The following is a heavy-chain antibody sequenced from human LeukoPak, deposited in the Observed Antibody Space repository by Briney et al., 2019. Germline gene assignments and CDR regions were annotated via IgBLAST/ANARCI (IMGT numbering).Heavy chain of an antibody. V-gene: IGHV1-69*01. CDR2: IIPIFGTA. CDR3: ARDRDRWSSGSYNWFDP. Sequence: SVTVSCKASGGTFSSYAISWVRQAPGQGLEWMGGIIPIFGTANYAQKFQGRVTITADESTSTAYMELSSLRSEDTAVYFCARDRDRWSSGSYNWFDPWGQGTLVTVSS. CDR1: GGTFSSYA. D-gene: IGHD6-19*01. J-gene: IGHJ5*02.